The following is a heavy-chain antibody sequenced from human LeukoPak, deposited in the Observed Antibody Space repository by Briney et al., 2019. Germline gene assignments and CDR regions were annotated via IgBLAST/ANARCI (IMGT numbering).Heavy chain of an antibody. D-gene: IGHD3-3*01. J-gene: IGHJ4*02. V-gene: IGHV3-23*01. CDR3: AKDSDFWSGYYTGLFDY. CDR1: GFTFSSYA. CDR2: ISGSGGST. Sequence: GGSLRLSCAASGFTFSSYAMSWVRQAPGKGLEWVSAISGSGGSTYYADFVKGRFTISRDNSKNTLYLQMNSLRAEDTAVYYCAKDSDFWSGYYTGLFDYWGQGTLVTVSS.